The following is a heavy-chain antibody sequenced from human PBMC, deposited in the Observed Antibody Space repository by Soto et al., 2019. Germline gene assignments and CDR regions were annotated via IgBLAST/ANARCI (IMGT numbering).Heavy chain of an antibody. J-gene: IGHJ4*02. CDR3: ARVIRYFDWLLVDY. CDR1: GGSISSYY. D-gene: IGHD3-9*01. V-gene: IGHV4-59*01. Sequence: SETLSLTCTVSGGSISSYYWSWIRQPPGKGLEWIGYIYYSGSTNYNPSLKSRVTISVDTSKNQFSLKLSSVTAADTAVYYCARVIRYFDWLLVDYWGQGTLVTVSS. CDR2: IYYSGST.